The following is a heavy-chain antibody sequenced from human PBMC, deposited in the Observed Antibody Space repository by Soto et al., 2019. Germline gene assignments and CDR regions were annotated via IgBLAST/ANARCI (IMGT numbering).Heavy chain of an antibody. J-gene: IGHJ6*02. D-gene: IGHD3-3*01. Sequence: PGGSLRLSXAASGFTFSSYAMSWVRQAPGKGLELVSAISGSGGSTYYADSVKGRFTISRDNSKNTLYLQMNSLRAEDTAVYYCAKDPIFGYGMDVWGQGTTVTVSS. CDR2: ISGSGGST. CDR3: AKDPIFGYGMDV. CDR1: GFTFSSYA. V-gene: IGHV3-23*01.